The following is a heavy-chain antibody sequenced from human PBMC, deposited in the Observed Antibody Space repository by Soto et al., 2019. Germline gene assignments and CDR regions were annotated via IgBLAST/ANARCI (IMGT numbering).Heavy chain of an antibody. J-gene: IGHJ4*02. CDR3: ARGARGGLFDY. CDR1: GGSISNYY. Sequence: QVQLQESGPGLVTPSETLSLTCTVSGGSISNYYWNWIRQPPGKGLEWIGYIYYSGSTSSNPSLKSRATISVDSSKNQFSLKLTSVTAADTAVYYCARGARGGLFDYWGQGTLVTASS. CDR2: IYYSGST. V-gene: IGHV4-59*01. D-gene: IGHD2-15*01.